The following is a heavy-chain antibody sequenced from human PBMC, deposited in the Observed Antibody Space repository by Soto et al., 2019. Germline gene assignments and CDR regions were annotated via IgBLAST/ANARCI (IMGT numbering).Heavy chain of an antibody. CDR2: IHWDDDK. CDR3: SRGSGSYCDY. J-gene: IGHJ4*02. Sequence: RGSGPTLVNPTQTLTLTCTFSGFSLSTSGMRVSWIRQPPGKALEWLARIHWDDDKFYSTSLKTRLTISKDTSKNQVVLTMTNMDPVDTATYYCSRGSGSYCDYWGQGALVTVSS. D-gene: IGHD3-10*01. V-gene: IGHV2-70*17. CDR1: GFSLSTSGMR.